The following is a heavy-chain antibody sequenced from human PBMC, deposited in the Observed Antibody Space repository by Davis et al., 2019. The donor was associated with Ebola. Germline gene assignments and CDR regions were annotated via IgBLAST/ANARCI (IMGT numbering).Heavy chain of an antibody. V-gene: IGHV1-3*01. Sequence: ASSVKVSRKASRFTLTNYAIHWVRQPPGHRLEWMGWVHGGNGNTKYSQRFQGRVTITTDTSASTVYLDLTSLRSDDTAVFYCARASFGYNSGWYADYWGPGSLVTVSS. CDR2: VHGGNGNT. J-gene: IGHJ4*02. D-gene: IGHD6-19*01. CDR1: RFTLTNYA. CDR3: ARASFGYNSGWYADY.